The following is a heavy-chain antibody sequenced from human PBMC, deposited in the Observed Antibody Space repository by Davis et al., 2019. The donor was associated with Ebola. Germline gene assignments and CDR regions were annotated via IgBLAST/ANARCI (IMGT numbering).Heavy chain of an antibody. D-gene: IGHD2-21*01. CDR3: AKGEGVLWWPYSMDV. V-gene: IGHV3-23*01. CDR1: GFTFSSYW. Sequence: GESLKISCAASGFTFSSYWMSWVRQAPGKGLEWVSAISGSGGSTYYADSVKGRFTISRDNSKNTLYLQMNSLRAEDTAVYYCAKGEGVLWWPYSMDVWGQGTTVTVSS. CDR2: ISGSGGST. J-gene: IGHJ6*02.